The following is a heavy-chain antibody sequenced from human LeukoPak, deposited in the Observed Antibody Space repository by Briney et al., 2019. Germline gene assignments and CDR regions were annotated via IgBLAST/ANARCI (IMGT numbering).Heavy chain of an antibody. D-gene: IGHD6-19*01. V-gene: IGHV3-74*01. CDR1: GFTFSSYW. Sequence: GGSLRLSCAASGFTFSSYWMHWVRQAPGKWLVWVSRINSDVSSTSYADSVKGRFTISRDNAKNTLYLQMNSLRAEDTAVYYCARKVTKEWLDVFDAFDIWGQGTMVTVSS. CDR3: ARKVTKEWLDVFDAFDI. CDR2: INSDVSST. J-gene: IGHJ3*02.